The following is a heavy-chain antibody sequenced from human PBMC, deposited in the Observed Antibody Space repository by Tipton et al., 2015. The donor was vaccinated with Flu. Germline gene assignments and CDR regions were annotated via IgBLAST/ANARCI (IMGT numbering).Heavy chain of an antibody. V-gene: IGHV4-59*01. D-gene: IGHD3-10*01. J-gene: IGHJ4*02. Sequence: TLSLTCTVSGGSISSYYWSWIRQPPGKGLEWIGYIYYSGSTNYNPSLKSRVTISVDTSKNQFSLKLSSVTAADTAVYYCARDRGADNLHYYGSGSSTYYFDYWGQGTLVTVSS. CDR3: ARDRGADNLHYYGSGSSTYYFDY. CDR1: GGSISSYY. CDR2: IYYSGST.